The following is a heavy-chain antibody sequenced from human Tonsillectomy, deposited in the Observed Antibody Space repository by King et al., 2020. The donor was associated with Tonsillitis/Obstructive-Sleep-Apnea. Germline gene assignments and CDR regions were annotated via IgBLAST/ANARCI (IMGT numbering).Heavy chain of an antibody. Sequence: VQLQQWGAGLLKPSETLSLTCAVYGGSFSGYYWSWIRQPPGKGLEWIGEINHSGSTNNNPSLKSRVTISVDTSKNQFSLKLSSVTAADTAVYYCLAFYYYYGRDVWGQGTTVTVSS. D-gene: IGHD5-12*01. CDR1: GGSFSGYY. CDR2: INHSGST. J-gene: IGHJ6*02. CDR3: LAFYYYYGRDV. V-gene: IGHV4-34*01.